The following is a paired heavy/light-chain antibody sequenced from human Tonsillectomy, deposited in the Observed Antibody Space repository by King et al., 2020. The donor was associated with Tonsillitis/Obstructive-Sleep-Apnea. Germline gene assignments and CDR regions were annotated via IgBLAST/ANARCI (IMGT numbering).Heavy chain of an antibody. D-gene: IGHD4-17*01. J-gene: IGHJ4*02. CDR1: GYTFTSYG. CDR2: SSIYNANT. CDR3: ARRAYGGYGHFDY. Sequence: QVQLVQSGPEVKKPGASVKVSCETSGYTFTSYGITWVRQAPGQGLEWMGWSSIYNANTNYGQKFQGRVIMTTDTSTRTAYLELRSLRSDDTAVYYCARRAYGGYGHFDYWGQGTLVTVSS. V-gene: IGHV1-18*01.
Light chain of an antibody. V-gene: IGKV1-39*01. CDR3: QQSDSIPPT. J-gene: IGKJ1*01. Sequence: DIQMTQSPSSLSASVGDRVTITCRASQSISNYLNWYQQKTGKAPKLLIYAASSLQSGVPSRFSGSGSGTDFTLTIRSLQPEDFATYYCQQSDSIPPTFGQGTKVEIK. CDR2: AAS. CDR1: QSISNY.